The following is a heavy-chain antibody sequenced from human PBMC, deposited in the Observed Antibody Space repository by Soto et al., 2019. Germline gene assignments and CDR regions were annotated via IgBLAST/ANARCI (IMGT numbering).Heavy chain of an antibody. Sequence: QVQLVQSGAEVKKPGASVKVSCKASGYTFTSYGISWVRQAPGQGLEWMGWISAYNGNTNYAQKLQGRVTMTTDTSTSTAYMELSSLRSDDTAVYYCARDITAIVVVTYGMDVWGQGTTVTVSS. D-gene: IGHD3-22*01. V-gene: IGHV1-18*01. CDR1: GYTFTSYG. CDR3: ARDITAIVVVTYGMDV. J-gene: IGHJ6*02. CDR2: ISAYNGNT.